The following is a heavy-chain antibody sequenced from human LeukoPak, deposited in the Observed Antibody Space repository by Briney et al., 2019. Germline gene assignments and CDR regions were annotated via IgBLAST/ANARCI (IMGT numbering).Heavy chain of an antibody. Sequence: ASVKVSCKTSGYIFTTYGITWVRQGPGQGLEWMGWISGYNGDTNYGQEFQGRLTLTTDTSTNTVYLELRSLTLDDTAIYYCARDRTTTAGPEPDWGQGTLVTVSP. D-gene: IGHD1-1*01. CDR2: ISGYNGDT. J-gene: IGHJ4*02. CDR1: GYIFTTYG. CDR3: ARDRTTTAGPEPD. V-gene: IGHV1-18*01.